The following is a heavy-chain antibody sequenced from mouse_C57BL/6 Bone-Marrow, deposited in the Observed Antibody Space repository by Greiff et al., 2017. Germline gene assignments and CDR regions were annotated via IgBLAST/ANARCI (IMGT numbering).Heavy chain of an antibody. CDR1: GFTFSSYA. Sequence: EVMLVESGGGLVKPGGSLKLSCAASGFTFSSYAMSWVRQTPEKRLEWVATISDGGSYTYYPDNVKGRFTISRDNAKNNLYLQMSHLKSEDTAMYYCARDREGNSWFAYWGQGTLVTVSA. CDR2: ISDGGSYT. CDR3: ARDREGNSWFAY. D-gene: IGHD2-1*01. J-gene: IGHJ3*01. V-gene: IGHV5-4*01.